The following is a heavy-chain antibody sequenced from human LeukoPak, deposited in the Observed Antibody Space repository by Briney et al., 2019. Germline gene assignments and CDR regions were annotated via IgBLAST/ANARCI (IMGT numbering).Heavy chain of an antibody. J-gene: IGHJ4*02. CDR3: ARALGYCTNGLCYGGSLPPNFDY. V-gene: IGHV3-11*04. D-gene: IGHD2-8*01. CDR2: ISSGGSIM. Sequence: GGSLRLSCAASGFTFSMSWMTWVRQAPGKGLEWVSYISSGGSIMYYADSVKGRFTISRDNAKNSLYLQMNSLRAEDTAVYYCARALGYCTNGLCYGGSLPPNFDYWGQGILVTVSS. CDR1: GFTFSMSW.